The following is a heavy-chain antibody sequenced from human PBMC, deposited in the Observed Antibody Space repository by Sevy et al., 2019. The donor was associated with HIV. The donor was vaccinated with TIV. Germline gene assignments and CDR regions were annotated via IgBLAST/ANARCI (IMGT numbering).Heavy chain of an antibody. V-gene: IGHV4-31*03. CDR2: IYYSGST. CDR3: AREVGAVVVPAAMGYNWFDP. J-gene: IGHJ5*02. Sequence: SETLSLTCTVSGGSISSGGYYWSWIRQHPGKGLEWIGYIYYSGSTYYNPSLKSRVTISVDTSKNQFSLKLSSVTAADTAAYYCAREVGAVVVPAAMGYNWFDPWGQGTLVTVSS. D-gene: IGHD2-2*01. CDR1: GGSISSGGYY.